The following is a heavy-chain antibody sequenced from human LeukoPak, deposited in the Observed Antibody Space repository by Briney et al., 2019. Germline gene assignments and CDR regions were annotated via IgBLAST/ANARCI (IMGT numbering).Heavy chain of an antibody. CDR1: GFTFSSYA. CDR3: AREKKVYYYDSSDAFDI. J-gene: IGHJ3*02. Sequence: GGSLRLSCAASGFTFSSYAMSWVRQAPGKGLEWVSAISGSGDITYYADSVKGRFTISRDNSKNTLYLQMNSLRAEDTAVYYCAREKKVYYYDSSDAFDIWGQGTMVTVSS. V-gene: IGHV3-23*01. D-gene: IGHD3-22*01. CDR2: ISGSGDIT.